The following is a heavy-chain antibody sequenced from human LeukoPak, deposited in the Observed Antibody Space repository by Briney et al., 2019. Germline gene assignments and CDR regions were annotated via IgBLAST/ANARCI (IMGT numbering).Heavy chain of an antibody. V-gene: IGHV3-30-3*01. CDR1: GFTFSSYA. CDR2: ISYDGSNK. CDR3: ARGGQWLVFFELNWFDP. D-gene: IGHD6-19*01. Sequence: GGSLRLSCAASGFTFSSYAMHWVRQAPGKGLEWVAVISYDGSNKYYADSVKGRFTISRDNSKNTLYLQMNSLRAEDTAVYYCARGGQWLVFFELNWFDPWGQGTLVIVSS. J-gene: IGHJ5*02.